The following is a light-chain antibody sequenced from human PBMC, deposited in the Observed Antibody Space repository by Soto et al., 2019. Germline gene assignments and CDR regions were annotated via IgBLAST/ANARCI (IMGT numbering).Light chain of an antibody. CDR3: LQHNSYPRT. J-gene: IGKJ1*01. CDR1: QGISNY. CDR2: VAS. V-gene: IGKV1-17*03. Sequence: DIQMTQSPSAMSASVGDRVTITCRASQGISNYLAWFQQKPGKVPKRLIYVASSLQSGVPSRFSGSGYGTEFSLTIRSLQTEDFATYYCLQHNSYPRTCGQGPKVEIK.